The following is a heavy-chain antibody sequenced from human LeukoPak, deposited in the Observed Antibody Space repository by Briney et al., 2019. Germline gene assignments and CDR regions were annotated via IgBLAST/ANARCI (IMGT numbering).Heavy chain of an antibody. J-gene: IGHJ4*02. Sequence: GGSLRLSCAASGFTFSRYSMNWVRQAPGKGLEWVSSISSSSSYIYYADSVKGRFTISRDNAKNSLYLQMNSLRAEDTAVYYCARVLNYYDSSGIFDYWGQGTLVTVSS. CDR3: ARVLNYYDSSGIFDY. V-gene: IGHV3-21*01. CDR1: GFTFSRYS. CDR2: ISSSSSYI. D-gene: IGHD3-22*01.